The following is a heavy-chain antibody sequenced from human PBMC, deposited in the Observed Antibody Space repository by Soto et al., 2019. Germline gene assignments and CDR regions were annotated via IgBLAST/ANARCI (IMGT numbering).Heavy chain of an antibody. D-gene: IGHD2-2*01. J-gene: IGHJ6*03. CDR1: GGSISSGGYY. CDR2: IYYSGST. CDR3: ARVIVGQLLSGGGINNYCYYYMDV. Sequence: SETLSLTCTVSGGSISSGGYYWSWIRQHPGKGLEWIGYIYYSGSTYYNPSLKSRVTISVDTSKNQFSLKLSSVTAADTAVYYCARVIVGQLLSGGGINNYCYYYMDVWGKGTTVTVSS. V-gene: IGHV4-31*03.